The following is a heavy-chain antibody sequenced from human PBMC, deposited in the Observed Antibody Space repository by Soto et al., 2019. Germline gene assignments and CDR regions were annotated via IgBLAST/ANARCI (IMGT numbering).Heavy chain of an antibody. D-gene: IGHD2-15*01. J-gene: IGHJ5*02. CDR3: ARKGYSTPFDP. CDR2: INHSGST. CDR1: GGSFSGYY. V-gene: IGHV4-34*01. Sequence: PSETLSLTCAVYGGSFSGYYWSWIRQPPGKGLEWIGEINHSGSTNYNPSLKSRVTISVDTSKNQFSLKLSSVTAADTAVYYCARKGYSTPFDPWGQGTLVTVSS.